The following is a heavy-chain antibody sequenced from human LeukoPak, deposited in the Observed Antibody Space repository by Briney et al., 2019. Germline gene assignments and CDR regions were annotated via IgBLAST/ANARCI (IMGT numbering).Heavy chain of an antibody. D-gene: IGHD4-17*01. CDR3: ARDDDYGDYGGRDFDY. V-gene: IGHV3-48*01. CDR2: ISSSSTI. Sequence: GGSLRLSCAASGFTFSSYSMNWVRQAPGKGLEWVSYISSSSTIYYADSVKGRFTISRDNAKNSLYLQMNSLRAEDTAVYYCARDDDYGDYGGRDFDYWGQGTLVTVSS. J-gene: IGHJ4*02. CDR1: GFTFSSYS.